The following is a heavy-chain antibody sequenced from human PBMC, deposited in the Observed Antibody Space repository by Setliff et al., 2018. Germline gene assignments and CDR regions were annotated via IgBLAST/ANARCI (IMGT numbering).Heavy chain of an antibody. CDR1: GFNLNVYT. J-gene: IGHJ4*02. CDR3: ERGSLSGTTYPSDY. D-gene: IGHD1-7*01. V-gene: IGHV3-21*01. Sequence: GESLKISCAASGFNLNVYTMEWVRQAPGKGLEWVSSISANGNYIYYADSLKGRLTVSRDNSKNSLFLQMDSLTAEDTAVYYCERGSLSGTTYPSDYWGQGTQVTVSS. CDR2: ISANGNYI.